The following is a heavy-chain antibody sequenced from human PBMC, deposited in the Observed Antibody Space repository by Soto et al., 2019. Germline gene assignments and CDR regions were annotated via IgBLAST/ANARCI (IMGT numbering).Heavy chain of an antibody. CDR3: AKNSVPEKTRDYYDSSGYYYDFYYFDY. D-gene: IGHD3-22*01. Sequence: GSLRLSCAASGFTFSSYAMSWVRQAPGKGLEWVSAISGSGGSTYYADSVKGRFTISRDNSKNTLYLQMNSLRAEDTAVYYCAKNSVPEKTRDYYDSSGYYYDFYYFDYWGQGTLVTVSS. CDR2: ISGSGGST. V-gene: IGHV3-23*01. CDR1: GFTFSSYA. J-gene: IGHJ4*02.